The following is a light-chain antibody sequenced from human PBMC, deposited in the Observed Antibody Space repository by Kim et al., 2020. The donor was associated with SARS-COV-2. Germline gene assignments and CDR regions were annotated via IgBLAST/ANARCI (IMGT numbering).Light chain of an antibody. CDR3: QHYGISRYT. CDR1: QSVTGSY. J-gene: IGKJ2*01. CDR2: GAS. Sequence: IVLTQSPDTLSLSPGERATLSCRASQSVTGSYLAWYQQKPGQAPRLLIYGASSRATGVPDRFTASVSRTDFTLTISRLEPEDFAVYYCQHYGISRYTFGQGTKLEIK. V-gene: IGKV3-20*01.